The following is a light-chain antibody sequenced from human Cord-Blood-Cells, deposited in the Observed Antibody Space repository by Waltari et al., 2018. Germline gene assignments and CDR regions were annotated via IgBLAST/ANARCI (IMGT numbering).Light chain of an antibody. CDR2: DAS. Sequence: EIVLTQSPATLSLSPGERATLSCRASQSVSSYLAWDQQKPGQAPRLLIYDASNRATGIPARFSGSGSGTDFTLTISSLEPEDFAVYYCHQRSNWAFGPGTKVDIK. V-gene: IGKV3-11*01. CDR3: HQRSNWA. J-gene: IGKJ3*01. CDR1: QSVSSY.